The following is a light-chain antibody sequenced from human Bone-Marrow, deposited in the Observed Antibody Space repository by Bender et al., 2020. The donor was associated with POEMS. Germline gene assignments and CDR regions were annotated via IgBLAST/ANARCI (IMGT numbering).Light chain of an antibody. V-gene: IGLV2-14*03. CDR3: CSYATTKTLV. Sequence: QSALTQPASVSGSPGQSITISCTGSSTDPGNYNYVTWYQQHPGKAPKLLIYSDNIRPSGVPDRFSGSKSGTSASLAITGLQPEDEADYYCCSYATTKTLVFGGGTKLTVL. J-gene: IGLJ2*01. CDR2: SDN. CDR1: STDPGNYNY.